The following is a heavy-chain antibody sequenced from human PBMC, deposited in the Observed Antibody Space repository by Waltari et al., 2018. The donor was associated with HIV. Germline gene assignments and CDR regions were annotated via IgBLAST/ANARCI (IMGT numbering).Heavy chain of an antibody. CDR3: AREGAYTGYDLRPSFDN. CDR1: AFVFSTYA. D-gene: IGHD5-12*01. V-gene: IGHV3-30*01. CDR2: LSYDGTDE. Sequence: QVQLVESGGGVVQPGTSLKLSCAASAFVFSTYAMHLVRQAPGKGLEWVGRLSYDGTDEYYADSVKGRFHMSRDNSKNTFSLQMNSLRADDTAVYYCAREGAYTGYDLRPSFDNWGQGTLVTVSS. J-gene: IGHJ4*02.